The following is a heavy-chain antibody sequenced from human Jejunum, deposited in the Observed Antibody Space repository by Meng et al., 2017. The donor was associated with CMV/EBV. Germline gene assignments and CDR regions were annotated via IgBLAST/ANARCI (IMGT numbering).Heavy chain of an antibody. V-gene: IGHV4-59*01. CDR2: IYYNGDT. Sequence: LTSFVLPAPIASSAWSWFRQSPVKGLESIGYIYYNGDTNYNPALRSRATMSLAMSKTPCSVRLTSVTAEATAVYYCAKTARIPTAWGQGTLVTVSS. CDR1: PAPIASSA. D-gene: IGHD1-14*01. CDR3: AKTARIPTA. J-gene: IGHJ1*01.